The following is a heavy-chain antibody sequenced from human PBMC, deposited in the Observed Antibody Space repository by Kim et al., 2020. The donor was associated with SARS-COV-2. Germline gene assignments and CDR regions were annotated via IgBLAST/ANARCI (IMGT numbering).Heavy chain of an antibody. V-gene: IGHV3-11*01. D-gene: IGHD3-9*01. CDR3: ARGRVLGGPYDLSTGRPAYYFHYGMDV. J-gene: IGHJ6*02. CDR2: FRSSDGTI. CDR1: GFTFSDYY. Sequence: GGSLRLSCAASGFTFSDYYIIWVRQAPGKGLEWFSYFRSSDGTIYHGDSVKGRFTISRDNANNSLYLQMSILRAEDSAVYYCARGRVLGGPYDLSTGRPAYYFHYGMDVWGQGTTVTVSS.